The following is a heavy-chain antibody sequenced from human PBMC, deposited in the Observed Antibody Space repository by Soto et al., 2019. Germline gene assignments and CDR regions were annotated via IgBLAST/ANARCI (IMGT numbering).Heavy chain of an antibody. CDR1: GFTFSSYA. D-gene: IGHD5-12*01. CDR2: ISGSGGST. V-gene: IGHV3-23*01. J-gene: IGHJ4*02. Sequence: PGGSLILSCAASGFTFSSYAMSWVRQAPGKGLEWVSAISGSGGSTYYADSVKGRFTISRDNSKNTLYLQMNSLRAEDTAVYYCAKDQSSDGYTSFDYWGQGTLVTVSS. CDR3: AKDQSSDGYTSFDY.